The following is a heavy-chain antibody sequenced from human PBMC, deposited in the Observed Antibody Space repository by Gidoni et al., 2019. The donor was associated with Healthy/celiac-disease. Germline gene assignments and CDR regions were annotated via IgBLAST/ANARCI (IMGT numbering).Heavy chain of an antibody. V-gene: IGHV3-49*05. CDR3: TRVMGATTTWYFDL. D-gene: IGHD1-26*01. CDR1: GFTFGDYA. CDR2: IRSKAYGGTT. J-gene: IGHJ2*01. Sequence: EVQLVESGGGLVKPGRSLRLSCTASGFTFGDYAMSWFRQAPGKGLEWVGFIRSKAYGGTTEYAASVKGRFTISRDDSKSIAYLQMNSLKTEDTAVYYCTRVMGATTTWYFDLWGRGTLVTVSS.